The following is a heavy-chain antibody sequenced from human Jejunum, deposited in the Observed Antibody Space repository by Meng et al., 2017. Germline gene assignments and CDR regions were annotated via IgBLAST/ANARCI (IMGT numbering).Heavy chain of an antibody. CDR1: GFSLSNFA. V-gene: IGHV3-23*01. CDR2: ISGRGGRT. CDR3: VKASGDSPNKNFDS. D-gene: IGHD1/OR15-1a*01. J-gene: IGHJ4*02. Sequence: GESLKISCAASGFSLSNFAMNWVRQAPGKELEWVSLISGRGGRTDYADSVKGRFTISRDSSKSTLYLQMNSLRAEDTAIYYCVKASGDSPNKNFDSWGQGTLVTVSS.